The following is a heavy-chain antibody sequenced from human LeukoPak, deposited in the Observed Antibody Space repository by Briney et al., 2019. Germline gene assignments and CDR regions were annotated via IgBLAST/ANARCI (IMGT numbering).Heavy chain of an antibody. CDR3: AKGARPYCSGGSCNFPVY. V-gene: IGHV3-30*18. J-gene: IGHJ4*02. CDR1: GFTFSSYG. CDR2: VSYDVHNK. D-gene: IGHD2-15*01. Sequence: PGGSLRLSCAASGFTFSSYGMHWVRQAPGKGLEWVAVVSYDVHNKNYADSVKGRCTISRDNSKNTLYLQMTRLGAENTAIYYCAKGARPYCSGGSCNFPVYWGQGTLVTVSP.